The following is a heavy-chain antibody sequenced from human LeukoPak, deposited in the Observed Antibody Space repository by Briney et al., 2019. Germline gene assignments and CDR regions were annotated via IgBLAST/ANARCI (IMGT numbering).Heavy chain of an antibody. J-gene: IGHJ6*03. CDR3: ARDNGPSSGGYYYYYYYMDV. CDR1: GFTFSSYS. V-gene: IGHV3-21*01. CDR2: ISSSSSYI. D-gene: IGHD6-19*01. Sequence: PGGSLRLSCAASGFTFSSYSMNWVRQAPGKGLEWVSSISSSSSYIYYADSVKGRFTISRDNAKNSLYLQMNSLRAEDTAVYYCARDNGPSSGGYYYYYYYMDVWGKGTTVTVSS.